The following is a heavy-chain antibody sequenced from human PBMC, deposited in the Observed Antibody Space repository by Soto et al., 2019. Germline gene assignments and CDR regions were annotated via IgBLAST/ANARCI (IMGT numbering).Heavy chain of an antibody. CDR2: IYDSESA. D-gene: IGHD6-6*01. V-gene: IGHV4-31*03. CDR1: GESISSGGYY. CDR3: ARASSSSSAADY. Sequence: QVQLQESGPGLVKHSQTLSLTCNVSGESISSGGYYWSWIRHHPGKGLEWIGYIYDSESAYYNPSLKSRVTISMDTSKNHFAMRLSSVTGADTAVYYCARASSSSSAADYWGQGTLVTVSS. J-gene: IGHJ4*02.